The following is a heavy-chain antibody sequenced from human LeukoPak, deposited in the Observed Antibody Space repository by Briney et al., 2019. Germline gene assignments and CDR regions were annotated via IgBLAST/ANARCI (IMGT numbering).Heavy chain of an antibody. CDR2: IYTSGST. CDR3: AREDRYCSGGSCYS. CDR1: GGSISSGSYY. D-gene: IGHD2-15*01. V-gene: IGHV4-61*02. J-gene: IGHJ4*02. Sequence: PSQTLSLTCTVSGGSISSGSYYWSWIRQPAGKGLEWIGRIYTSGSTNYNPSLKSRVIISVDTSKNQFSLELRSVTAAATDVYYCAREDRYCSGGSCYSWGQGTLVTVSS.